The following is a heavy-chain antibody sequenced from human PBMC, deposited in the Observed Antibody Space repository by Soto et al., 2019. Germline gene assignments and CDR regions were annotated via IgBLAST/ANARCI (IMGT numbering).Heavy chain of an antibody. J-gene: IGHJ4*02. D-gene: IGHD2-15*01. Sequence: GASVKGSCKASGFTFTSSAVQWVRQARGQRLEWIGWIVVGSGNTNYAQKFQERVTITRDMSTSTAYMELSSLKSEDTAVYYCAAEFRADCSGGSCYRGFDFWGQGTLVTVSS. CDR1: GFTFTSSA. CDR3: AAEFRADCSGGSCYRGFDF. V-gene: IGHV1-58*01. CDR2: IVVGSGNT.